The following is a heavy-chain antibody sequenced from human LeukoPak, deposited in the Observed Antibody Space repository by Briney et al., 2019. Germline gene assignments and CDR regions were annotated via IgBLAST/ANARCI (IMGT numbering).Heavy chain of an antibody. D-gene: IGHD3-10*01. Sequence: SETLSLTCTVSGGSISSSSYSWGWIRQPPGKGLEWIGSIYYSGITYYNPPLKSRVTISVDTSKNQFSLKLSSVTATDTAIYYCARARYSESTPVDSWGQGTLVTVSS. J-gene: IGHJ4*02. CDR1: GGSISSSSYS. CDR3: ARARYSESTPVDS. V-gene: IGHV4-39*01. CDR2: IYYSGIT.